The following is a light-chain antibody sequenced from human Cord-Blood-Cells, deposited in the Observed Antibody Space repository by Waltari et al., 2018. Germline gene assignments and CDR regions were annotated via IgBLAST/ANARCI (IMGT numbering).Light chain of an antibody. CDR3: GTWDSSLSVPNYV. Sequence: QSVLTQPPSVSAAPGQKVTISCSGSSSNIGNTYVSWYQQLPGTAPKLLIYENNKRPSGIPDRFSGSKSGTSATLGITGLQTGDEADYYCGTWDSSLSVPNYVFGTGTKVTVL. V-gene: IGLV1-51*02. CDR1: SSNIGNTY. CDR2: ENN. J-gene: IGLJ1*01.